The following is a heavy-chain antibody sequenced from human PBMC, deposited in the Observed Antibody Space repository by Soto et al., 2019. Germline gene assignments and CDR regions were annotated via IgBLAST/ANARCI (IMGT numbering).Heavy chain of an antibody. D-gene: IGHD3-3*01. Sequence: PSQALSLTCVISGDSVSSNSAAWNWIRQSPSRGLEWLGRTYYRSKWYNDYAVSVKSRITINPDTSKNQFSLQLNSVTPEDTAVYYCARELEARYYYGMDVWDQGTTVTVSS. CDR2: TYYRSKWYN. V-gene: IGHV6-1*01. J-gene: IGHJ6*02. CDR3: ARELEARYYYGMDV. CDR1: GDSVSSNSAA.